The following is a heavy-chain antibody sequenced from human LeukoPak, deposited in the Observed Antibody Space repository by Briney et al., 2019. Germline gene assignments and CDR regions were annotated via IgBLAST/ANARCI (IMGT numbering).Heavy chain of an antibody. CDR3: ARGKQQLRNYYYYYMDV. V-gene: IGHV1-69*13. CDR2: IIPIFGTA. Sequence: SVKVSCKASGGTFSSYAISWVRQAPGQGLEWMGGIIPIFGTANYAQKFQGRVTITADESTSTAYMELSSLRSEDTAVYYCARGKQQLRNYYYYYMDVWGKGTTVTISS. CDR1: GGTFSSYA. D-gene: IGHD6-13*01. J-gene: IGHJ6*03.